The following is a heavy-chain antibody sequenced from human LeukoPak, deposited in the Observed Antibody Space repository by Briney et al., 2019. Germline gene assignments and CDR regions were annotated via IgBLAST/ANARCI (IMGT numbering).Heavy chain of an antibody. CDR1: SGSFSGYY. J-gene: IGHJ5*02. D-gene: IGHD4-11*01. V-gene: IGHV4-34*01. CDR3: ARTPSDSNSDP. CDR2: INHSGST. Sequence: SETLSLTCAVYSGSFSGYYWSWIRQPPGKGLEWIGEINHSGSTNYNPSLKSRVTISVDTSKNQFSLKLSSVTAEDTAVYYCARTPSDSNSDPWGQGTLVTVSS.